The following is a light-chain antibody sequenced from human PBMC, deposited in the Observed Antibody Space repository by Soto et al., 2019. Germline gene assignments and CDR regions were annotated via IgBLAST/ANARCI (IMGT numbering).Light chain of an antibody. V-gene: IGLV2-14*01. CDR1: SSDVGGYNH. CDR3: SSYTSRSTLV. CDR2: EVS. Sequence: QSALTQPASVSGSPGQSITISCTGTSSDVGGYNHVSWYQQHPDKAPKLMIYEVSNRPSGVSHRFSGSKSGNTASLTISGLQAEDEADYYCSSYTSRSTLVFGGGTKLTVL. J-gene: IGLJ3*02.